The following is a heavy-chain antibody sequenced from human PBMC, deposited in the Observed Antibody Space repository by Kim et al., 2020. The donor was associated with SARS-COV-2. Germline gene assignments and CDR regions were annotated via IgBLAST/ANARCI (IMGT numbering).Heavy chain of an antibody. CDR2: VYPGDSDT. CDR3: VRQEMHPHYDYGMDV. V-gene: IGHV5-51*01. J-gene: IGHJ6*02. Sequence: GESLKISCKGSGYSFSSYWIGWVRQMHGQGLEWMGIVYPGDSDTRYSPSCQGKVTISADKSIRTAYLHWISMKAADTAIYYCVRQEMHPHYDYGMDVWGQGTTVIVS. CDR1: GYSFSSYW. D-gene: IGHD3-10*01.